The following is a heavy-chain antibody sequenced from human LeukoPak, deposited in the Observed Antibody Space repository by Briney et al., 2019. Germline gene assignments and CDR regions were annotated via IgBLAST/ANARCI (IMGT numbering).Heavy chain of an antibody. CDR3: AKDRVSGETDFDC. CDR2: IRFDGSIT. V-gene: IGHV3-30*02. CDR1: GFTFSNYG. Sequence: PGGSLRLSCAASGFTFSNYGMHWVRQAPGKGLEGVAFIRFDGSITYYADSVKGRFTISRDNSKNTLYLEMNSLRAEDTAVYCCAKDRVSGETDFDCWGQGTLVTVSS. J-gene: IGHJ4*02. D-gene: IGHD2-15*01.